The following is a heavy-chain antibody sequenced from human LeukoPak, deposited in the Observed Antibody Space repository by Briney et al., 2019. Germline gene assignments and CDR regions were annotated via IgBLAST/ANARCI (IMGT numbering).Heavy chain of an antibody. CDR3: ARQQDYDFWSGLLDAFDI. V-gene: IGHV4-61*02. J-gene: IGHJ3*02. CDR2: IYTSGST. CDR1: GGSISSGSYY. Sequence: PSETLSLTCTVSGGSISSGSYYWSWIRQPAGKGLEWIGRIYTSGSTNYNPSLKSRVTISVDTSKNQFSLKLSSVTAADTAVYYCARQQDYDFWSGLLDAFDIWGQGTMVTVSS. D-gene: IGHD3-3*01.